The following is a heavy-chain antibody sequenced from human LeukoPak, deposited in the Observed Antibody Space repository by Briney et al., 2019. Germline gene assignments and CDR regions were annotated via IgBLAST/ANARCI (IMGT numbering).Heavy chain of an antibody. J-gene: IGHJ4*02. CDR2: IKSKSESETT. V-gene: IGHV3-15*01. CDR3: TKLNLGAFDY. CDR1: GFTFSNTW. D-gene: IGHD1-26*01. Sequence: PGGSLRLSCAASGFTFSNTWMNWVRQAPGKGLEWVGRIKSKSESETTDYASPVKNRFTISRDDSKSTLYLQMNSLKTEDTAVYYCTKLNLGAFDYWGQGTLVTVSP.